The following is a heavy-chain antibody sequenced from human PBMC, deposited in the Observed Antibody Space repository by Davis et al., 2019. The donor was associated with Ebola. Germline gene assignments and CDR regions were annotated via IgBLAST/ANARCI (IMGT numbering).Heavy chain of an antibody. CDR2: MNPNSGNT. J-gene: IGHJ4*02. CDR3: ARWEYSYGPRFDY. CDR1: GYTFTSYD. D-gene: IGHD5-18*01. V-gene: IGHV1-8*01. Sequence: ASVKVSCKASGYTFTSYDINWVRQATGQGLEWMGWMNPNSGNTGYAQKFQGRVTMTRNTSISTAYMELSSLRSEDTAVYYCARWEYSYGPRFDYWGQGTLVTVSS.